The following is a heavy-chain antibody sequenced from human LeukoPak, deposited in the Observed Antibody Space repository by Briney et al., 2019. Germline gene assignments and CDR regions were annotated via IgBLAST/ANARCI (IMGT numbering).Heavy chain of an antibody. CDR3: ARVGVAGPYYYGMDV. J-gene: IGHJ6*02. CDR2: ISSSGSTL. CDR1: GFTFSDYY. V-gene: IGHV3-11*01. D-gene: IGHD6-19*01. Sequence: KSGGSLRLSCAASGFTFSDYYMSWIRQAPGKGLEWVSYISSSGSTLYYADSVKGRFTISRDNAKNSLYLQMNSLRAEDTAVYYCARVGVAGPYYYGMDVWGQGTTVTVSS.